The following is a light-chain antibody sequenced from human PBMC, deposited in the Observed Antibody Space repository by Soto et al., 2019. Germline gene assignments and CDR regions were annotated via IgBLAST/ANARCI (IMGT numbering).Light chain of an antibody. CDR1: SNDVGHSSF. V-gene: IGLV2-8*01. CDR2: EVS. J-gene: IGLJ1*01. CDR3: NAQADNGKDV. Sequence: QSALTQPPSASGSPGQSVTISCTGNSNDVGHSSFISWYQQHPGKGPKLIIYEVSNRPSGVPDRFSGSKSGNTASLSVSGLQDEDEAYYFCNAQADNGKDVFGTGTKLTVL.